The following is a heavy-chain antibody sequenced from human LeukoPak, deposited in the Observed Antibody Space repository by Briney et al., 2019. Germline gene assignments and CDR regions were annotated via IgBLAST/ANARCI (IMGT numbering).Heavy chain of an antibody. J-gene: IGHJ4*02. CDR3: ARAGGYYYGGSDY. CDR2: INHSGST. V-gene: IGHV4-34*01. CDR1: GGSFSGYY. Sequence: ASETLSLTWAVYGGSFSGYYWSWIRQPPGKGLEWIGEINHSGSTNYNPSLKSRVTISVDTSKNQFSLKLSSVTAADTAVYYCARAGGYYYGGSDYWGQGTLVTVSS. D-gene: IGHD3-22*01.